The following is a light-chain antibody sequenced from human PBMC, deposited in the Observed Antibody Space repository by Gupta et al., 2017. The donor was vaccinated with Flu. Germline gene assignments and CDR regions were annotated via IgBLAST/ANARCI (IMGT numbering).Light chain of an antibody. V-gene: IGLV2-23*01. CDR1: NSDVGAYNL. Sequence: QSALTHPASESGSPGQSITISCTGTNSDVGAYNLVSWYQQHPGKAPRLIMYEGSQRPSGVSNRVSGFKSDNTASLTISGLQAEDEADDYCCSYAGKRTWVFGGGTKVTVL. J-gene: IGLJ3*02. CDR3: CSYAGKRTWV. CDR2: EGS.